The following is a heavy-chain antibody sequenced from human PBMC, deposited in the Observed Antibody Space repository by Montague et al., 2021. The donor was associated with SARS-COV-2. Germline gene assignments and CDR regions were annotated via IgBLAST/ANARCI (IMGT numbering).Heavy chain of an antibody. J-gene: IGHJ4*02. Sequence: PALVKPTQTLTLTCTFSGFSLSTSGMCVSWIRQPPGKALEWLAVIDWDDDKSYSTSLKTRLTISKDSSKSQVVLTMTNMDPVDTATYYCARMPDQVWLDYWGQGILVTVSS. CDR2: IDWDDDK. V-gene: IGHV2-70*01. CDR1: GFSLSTSGMC. D-gene: IGHD5-18*01. CDR3: ARMPDQVWLDY.